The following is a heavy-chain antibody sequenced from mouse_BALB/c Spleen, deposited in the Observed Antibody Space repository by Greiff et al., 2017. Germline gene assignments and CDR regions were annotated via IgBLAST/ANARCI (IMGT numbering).Heavy chain of an antibody. Sequence: EVMLVESGGGLVQPGGSRKLSCAASGFTFSSFGMHWVRQAPEKGLEWVAYISSGSSTIYYADTVKGRFTISRDNPKNTLFLQMTSLRSEDTAMYYCARAYYGNTGYFDVWGAGTTVTVSS. CDR3: ARAYYGNTGYFDV. J-gene: IGHJ1*01. V-gene: IGHV5-17*02. D-gene: IGHD2-10*01. CDR2: ISSGSSTI. CDR1: GFTFSSFG.